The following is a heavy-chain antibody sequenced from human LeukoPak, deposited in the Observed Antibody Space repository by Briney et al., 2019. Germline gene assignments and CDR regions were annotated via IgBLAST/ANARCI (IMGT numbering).Heavy chain of an antibody. CDR1: GYTFTSYG. CDR3: ARHSSGWYGDYYYYMDV. J-gene: IGHJ6*03. V-gene: IGHV1-18*01. D-gene: IGHD6-19*01. CDR2: ISAYNGNT. Sequence: EASVKVSCKASGYTFTSYGISWVRQAPGQGLEWMGWISAYNGNTNYAQKFQGRVTMTRDTSISTAYMELSRLRSDDTAVYYCARHSSGWYGDYYYYMDVWGKGTTVTISS.